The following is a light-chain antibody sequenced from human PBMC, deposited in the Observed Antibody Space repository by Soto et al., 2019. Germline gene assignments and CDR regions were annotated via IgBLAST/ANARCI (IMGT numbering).Light chain of an antibody. V-gene: IGLV2-23*02. J-gene: IGLJ1*01. CDR2: EVS. CDR3: CSYAGGSTSNYV. CDR1: SSDVGSYNL. Sequence: QSVLTQPASVPGSPGQSITISCTGTSSDVGSYNLVSWFQQHPGKAPKLIIYEVSKRPSGLSNRFSGSKSGNTASLTISGLQAEDEADYYCCSYAGGSTSNYVFGTGTKVTVL.